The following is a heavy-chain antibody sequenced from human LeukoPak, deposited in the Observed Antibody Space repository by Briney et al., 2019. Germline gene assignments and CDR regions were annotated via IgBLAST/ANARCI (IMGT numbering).Heavy chain of an antibody. V-gene: IGHV3-30-3*01. J-gene: IGHJ3*02. CDR1: GFTFSSYA. D-gene: IGHD1-14*01. Sequence: GGSLRLSCAASGFTFSSYAMHWVRQAPGKGLEWVAVISYDGSNKYYADSVKGRFTISRDNSKNTLYLQMNSLRAEDTAVYYCAKDNLFEAFDIWGQGTMVTVSS. CDR2: ISYDGSNK. CDR3: AKDNLFEAFDI.